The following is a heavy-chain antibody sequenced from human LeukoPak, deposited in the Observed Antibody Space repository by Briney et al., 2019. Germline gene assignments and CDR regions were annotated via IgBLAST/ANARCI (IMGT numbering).Heavy chain of an antibody. D-gene: IGHD4-17*01. CDR3: ARGRPSYGDYGRFDP. Sequence: PSETLSLTCTVSGYSISSGYYWGWIRQPPGKGLEWIGSIYHSGSTYYNPSLKSRVTISVDTSKNQFSLKLSSVTAADTAVYYCARGRPSYGDYGRFDPWGQGTLVTVSS. CDR1: GYSISSGYY. V-gene: IGHV4-38-2*02. J-gene: IGHJ5*02. CDR2: IYHSGST.